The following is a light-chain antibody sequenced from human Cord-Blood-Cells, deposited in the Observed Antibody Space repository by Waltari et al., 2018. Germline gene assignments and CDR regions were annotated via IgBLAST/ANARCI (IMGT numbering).Light chain of an antibody. CDR3: SSYTSSSTWV. Sequence: QSALTQPASVSGSPGQSITISCTGTSSDVGGYNYVYWYQQHPGKAPKLMIYDVSKRPSGVSNRFSGSKSGNTASLTISGLQAEDEADYYCSSYTSSSTWVFGGGTKLTVI. J-gene: IGLJ3*02. CDR1: SSDVGGYNY. V-gene: IGLV2-14*01. CDR2: DVS.